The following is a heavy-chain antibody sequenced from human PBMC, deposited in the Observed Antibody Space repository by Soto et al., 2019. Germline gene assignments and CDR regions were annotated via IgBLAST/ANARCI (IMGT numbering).Heavy chain of an antibody. J-gene: IGHJ6*02. V-gene: IGHV4-61*01. Sequence: PSETLSLTCTVSGGSVSSGSYYWSWIRQPPGKGLEWIGYIYYSGSTNYNPSLKSQVTISVDTSKNQFSLKLSSVTAADTAVYYCARELGYCSSTSVCYYGMDVWGQGTTVTVSS. D-gene: IGHD2-2*01. CDR2: IYYSGST. CDR3: ARELGYCSSTSVCYYGMDV. CDR1: GGSVSSGSYY.